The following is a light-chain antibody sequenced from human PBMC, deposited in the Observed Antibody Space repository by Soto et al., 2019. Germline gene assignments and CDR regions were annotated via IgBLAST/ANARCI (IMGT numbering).Light chain of an antibody. J-gene: IGLJ3*02. CDR2: GNS. V-gene: IGLV1-40*01. CDR1: SSNIGAGYD. CDR3: QSYDSSLSGWV. Sequence: HSVLTQPPSVSGAPGQRVTISCTGSSSNIGAGYDVHWYQQLPGTAPKLLIYGNSNRPSGVPDRFSGSKSGTSASLAITGLRAEDEADYYCQSYDSSLSGWVFGGGTQLTVL.